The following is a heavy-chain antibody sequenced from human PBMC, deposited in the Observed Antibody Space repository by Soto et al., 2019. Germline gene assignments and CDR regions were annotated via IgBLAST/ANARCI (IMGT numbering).Heavy chain of an antibody. J-gene: IGHJ4*02. CDR1: GGTFNNYA. D-gene: IGHD1-26*01. V-gene: IGHV1-69*01. Sequence: QVQLVQSGAEVKKPGSSVKVSCKTSGGTFNNYAVSWVRQAPGQGLEWMGGLIPMLGIPNYAQKFQGRVSITADASTSTAYMELTSLRSEDTAMYFCARGGLFSGTYHYFEYWGQGALVTVSS. CDR3: ARGGLFSGTYHYFEY. CDR2: LIPMLGIP.